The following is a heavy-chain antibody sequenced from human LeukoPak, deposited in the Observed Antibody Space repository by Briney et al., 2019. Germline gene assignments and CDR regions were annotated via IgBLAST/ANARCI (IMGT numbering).Heavy chain of an antibody. J-gene: IGHJ3*02. CDR2: IYSGGST. V-gene: IGHV3-53*01. D-gene: IGHD3-10*01. Sequence: GSLRLSCAASGFTFSDYYMSWIRQAPGKGLEWVSVIYSGGSTYYADSVKGRFTISRDNSKNTLYLQMNSLRAEDTAVYYCARFIRGVDAFDIWGQGTMVTVSS. CDR1: GFTFSDYY. CDR3: ARFIRGVDAFDI.